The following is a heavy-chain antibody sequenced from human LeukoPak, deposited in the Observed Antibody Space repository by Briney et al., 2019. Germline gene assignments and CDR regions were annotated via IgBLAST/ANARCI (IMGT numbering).Heavy chain of an antibody. CDR2: IYISGST. V-gene: IGHV4-4*07. J-gene: IGHJ3*02. CDR3: ARGDESDAFDI. Sequence: SETLSLTCTVSGGSISSYYWSWIRQPAGKGLEWIGRIYISGSTNYNPSLKSRVTISVDTSKNQFSLKPSSVTAADTAVYYCARGDESDAFDIWGQGTMVTVSS. CDR1: GGSISSYY.